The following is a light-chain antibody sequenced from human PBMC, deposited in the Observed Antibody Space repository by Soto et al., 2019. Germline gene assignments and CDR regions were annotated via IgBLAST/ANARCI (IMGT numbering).Light chain of an antibody. Sequence: QSVLTQPASVSGSPGRWITISCTGTSSDVGNYNLVSWYQQHPGKAPKLMIYEGSKRPSGVSNRFSGSKSGNTASLTISGLQAEDEADYYCCSYAGSNTFVFGTGTKVTVL. J-gene: IGLJ1*01. CDR2: EGS. CDR3: CSYAGSNTFV. V-gene: IGLV2-23*03. CDR1: SSDVGNYNL.